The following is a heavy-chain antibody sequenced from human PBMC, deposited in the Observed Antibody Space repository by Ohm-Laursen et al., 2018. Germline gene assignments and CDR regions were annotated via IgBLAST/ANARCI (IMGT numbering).Heavy chain of an antibody. CDR2: IYYSGST. Sequence: SQTLSLTCAVSGGSISSYYWSWIRQPPGKGLEWIGYIYYSGSTNYNPSLKSRVTISVDTSKNQFSLKLSSVAAADTAVYYCARQRSYYRYYYYGMDVWGQGTTVTVSS. CDR3: ARQRSYYRYYYYGMDV. D-gene: IGHD3-10*01. CDR1: GGSISSYY. V-gene: IGHV4-59*08. J-gene: IGHJ6*02.